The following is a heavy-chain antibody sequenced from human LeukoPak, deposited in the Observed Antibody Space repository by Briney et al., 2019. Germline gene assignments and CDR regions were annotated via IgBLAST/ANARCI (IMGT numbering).Heavy chain of an antibody. CDR3: ARSIPRDY. CDR1: GGSFSGYY. J-gene: IGHJ4*02. Sequence: SETLSLTCAVYGGSFSGYYWSWIRQPTGKGLEWIGEINHSGSTNYNPSLKSRVTISVDTSKNQFSLKLSSVTAADTAVYYCARSIPRDYWGQGTLVTVSS. CDR2: INHSGST. V-gene: IGHV4-34*01.